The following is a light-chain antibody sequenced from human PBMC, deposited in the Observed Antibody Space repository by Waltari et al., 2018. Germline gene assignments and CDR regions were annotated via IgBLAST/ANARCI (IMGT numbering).Light chain of an antibody. CDR1: DSDVGAYDF. CDR2: EVS. V-gene: IGLV2-14*01. Sequence: QSALTQPASVSGSPGQSITISCSGTDSDVGAYDFVSWYQPHPGKAPHLIIYEVSNRPSGIPQRFSASKSGNTASLTIAGLQAEDEADYYCSSYTTSSAPGVFGTGTRVTVL. CDR3: SSYTTSSAPGV. J-gene: IGLJ1*01.